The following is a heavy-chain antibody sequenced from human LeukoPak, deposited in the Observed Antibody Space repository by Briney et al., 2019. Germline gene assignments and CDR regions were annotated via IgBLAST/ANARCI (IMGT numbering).Heavy chain of an antibody. CDR3: ARFGIYGSGSYSRPYDY. Sequence: SETLSLTCTVSGGSINSSSYYWGCIRQPPGKGLEWIGSIYYSGSTYYNPSLKSRVTISVDTSKNQFSLKLSSVTAADTAVYYCARFGIYGSGSYSRPYDYWGQGTLVTVSS. V-gene: IGHV4-39*01. CDR2: IYYSGST. J-gene: IGHJ4*02. D-gene: IGHD3-10*01. CDR1: GGSINSSSYY.